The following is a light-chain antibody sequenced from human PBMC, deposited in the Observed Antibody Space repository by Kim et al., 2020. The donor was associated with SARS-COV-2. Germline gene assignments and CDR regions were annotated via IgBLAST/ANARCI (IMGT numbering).Light chain of an antibody. CDR1: QIINTY. CDR3: QHYIRFPYT. V-gene: IGKV1-5*03. Sequence: SASVGGRVTITCRASQIINTYLAWYQQKPGKAPDLLIYQASSLQIGVPSRFSGSGSGTEFTLTINSLQPDDFATYYCQHYIRFPYTFGQGTKLEI. J-gene: IGKJ2*01. CDR2: QAS.